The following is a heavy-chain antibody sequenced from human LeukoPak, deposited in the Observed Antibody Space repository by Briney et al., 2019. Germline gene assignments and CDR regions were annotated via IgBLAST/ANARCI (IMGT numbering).Heavy chain of an antibody. CDR1: GFTFSSDA. CDR2: ISGSGGST. J-gene: IGHJ4*02. Sequence: PGGSLRLSCAASGFTFSSDAMSWVRQAPGKGLEWVSAISGSGGSTYYADSVKDRFTISRDNSKNTLYLQMNSLRAEDTAVYYCAKGLYSGYEYFDYWGQGTLVTVSS. V-gene: IGHV3-23*01. D-gene: IGHD5-12*01. CDR3: AKGLYSGYEYFDY.